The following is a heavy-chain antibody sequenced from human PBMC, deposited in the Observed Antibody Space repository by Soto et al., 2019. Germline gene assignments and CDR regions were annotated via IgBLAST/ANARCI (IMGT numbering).Heavy chain of an antibody. CDR2: ITSYSSYI. V-gene: IGHV3-21*01. CDR1: AFTFSRYT. J-gene: IGHJ4*02. CDR3: ARDRHQQWSPLAY. Sequence: EVQLVESGGGLVKPGGSLRLSCAASAFTFSRYTMTWVRQAPGKGLEWVASITSYSSYIDYADSVKGRFTITRDNARNSLDLQMNSLRVEDTALYYCARDRHQQWSPLAYWGQGTLVTVSS. D-gene: IGHD6-19*01.